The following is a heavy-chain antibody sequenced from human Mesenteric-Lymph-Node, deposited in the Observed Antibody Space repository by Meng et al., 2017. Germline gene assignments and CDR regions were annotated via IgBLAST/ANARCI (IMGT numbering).Heavy chain of an antibody. CDR2: ISSSGSTI. CDR3: ARATYYYDSSGYVY. J-gene: IGHJ4*02. V-gene: IGHV3-48*03. D-gene: IGHD3-22*01. Sequence: GESLKISCAASGFTFSSYEMNWVRQAPGKGLEWVSYISSSGSTIYYADPVKGRFTISRDNAKHSLYLHMNSLRAEDTAVYYCARATYYYDSSGYVYWGQGTLVTVSS. CDR1: GFTFSSYE.